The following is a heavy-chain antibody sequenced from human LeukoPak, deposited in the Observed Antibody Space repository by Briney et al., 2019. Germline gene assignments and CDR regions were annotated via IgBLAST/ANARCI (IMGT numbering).Heavy chain of an antibody. CDR3: ARANYYDSSGYPVPFDP. Sequence: GGSLRLSCAASGFTFDDYGMSWFRQAPGKGLEWVSGINWNGGSTGHADSVKGRFTISRDNAKNSLYLQMNSMRAEDTALYYCARANYYDSSGYPVPFDPWGQGTLVTVSS. CDR2: INWNGGST. J-gene: IGHJ5*02. D-gene: IGHD3-22*01. CDR1: GFTFDDYG. V-gene: IGHV3-20*04.